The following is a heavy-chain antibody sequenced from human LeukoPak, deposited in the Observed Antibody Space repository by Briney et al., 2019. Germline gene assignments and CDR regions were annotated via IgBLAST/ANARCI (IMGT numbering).Heavy chain of an antibody. V-gene: IGHV3-30*04. D-gene: IGHD2-15*01. CDR3: ARSVSPRHYCSGGSCYGGVDY. CDR2: ISYDGSNK. Sequence: GGSLRLSCAASGFTFSSYAMHWVRQAPGKGLEWVAVISYDGSNKYYADSVKGRFTTSRDNSKNTLYLQMNSLRAEDTAVYYCARSVSPRHYCSGGSCYGGVDYWGQGTLVTVSS. CDR1: GFTFSSYA. J-gene: IGHJ4*02.